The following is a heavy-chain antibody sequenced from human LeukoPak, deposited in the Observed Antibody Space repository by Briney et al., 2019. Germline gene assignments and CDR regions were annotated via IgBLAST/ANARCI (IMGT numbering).Heavy chain of an antibody. J-gene: IGHJ4*02. V-gene: IGHV3-30*02. D-gene: IGHD3-9*01. CDR2: IRYDGSKK. CDR3: ARHQGHTYYDILTGYYLALYYFDY. CDR1: GFIFSSYG. Sequence: GGSLRLSCAASGFIFSSYGMHWVRQAPGKGLEWVAFIRYDGSKKYYADSVKGRFTISRDNSKNTLYLQMNSLRAEDTAVYYCARHQGHTYYDILTGYYLALYYFDYWGQGTLVTVSS.